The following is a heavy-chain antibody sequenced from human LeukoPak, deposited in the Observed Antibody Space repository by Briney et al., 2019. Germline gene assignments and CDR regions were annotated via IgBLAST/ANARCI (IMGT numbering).Heavy chain of an antibody. Sequence: SEPLSLTCSVSGGSLNNYFWSWLRQPPGKGLEWIGEVSDSGSSNYNPSLESRLTISVDTSKDQFPLNLYSVTAADTAVYYCARCEGVVGAPFDLWGRGTLVTVSS. J-gene: IGHJ2*01. CDR1: GGSLNNYF. CDR3: ARCEGVVGAPFDL. CDR2: VSDSGSS. D-gene: IGHD2-2*01. V-gene: IGHV4-34*01.